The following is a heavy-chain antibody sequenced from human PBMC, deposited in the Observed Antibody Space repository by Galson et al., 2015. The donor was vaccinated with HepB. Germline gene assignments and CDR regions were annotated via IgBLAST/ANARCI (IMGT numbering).Heavy chain of an antibody. CDR3: AKGYRMVDY. CDR1: GFTFGSYG. Sequence: SLRLACAASGFTFGSYGMHWVRQAAGKGLEWVAVIWYDGSNKYYADSVKGRFTISRDNSKSTLYLQMNSLRAEDTAVYYCAKGYRMVDYWGQGTLVTVSS. V-gene: IGHV3-33*06. D-gene: IGHD1-14*01. J-gene: IGHJ4*02. CDR2: IWYDGSNK.